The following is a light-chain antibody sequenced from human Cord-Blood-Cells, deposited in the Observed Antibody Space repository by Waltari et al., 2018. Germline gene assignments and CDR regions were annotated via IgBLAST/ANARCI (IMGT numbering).Light chain of an antibody. V-gene: IGLV2-23*01. CDR3: CSYAGSSTPV. J-gene: IGLJ3*02. CDR2: EGS. Sequence: QSALTQPASVSGSPGQSITISCTGTSSGVGSYNLVSWYQQHPGKAPKLLIYEGSKRPSGVTNRFSGSKSGNTASLAISGLQAEDEADYDCCSYAGSSTPVFGGGTKLTVL. CDR1: SSGVGSYNL.